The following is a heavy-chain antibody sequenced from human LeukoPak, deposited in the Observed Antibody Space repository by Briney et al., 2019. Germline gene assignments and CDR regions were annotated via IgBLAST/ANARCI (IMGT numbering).Heavy chain of an antibody. Sequence: WETLSLTSTVDTGSITSYYWSWIRQPPGKGLEWIGYVYYSGSTNYNPSLKSRVTISVDTSKNQFSLKLSSVTAADTAVYYCARREVTETDAFDIWGKRTIVTVSS. D-gene: IGHD4-23*01. V-gene: IGHV4-59*01. CDR3: ARREVTETDAFDI. J-gene: IGHJ3*02. CDR2: VYYSGST. CDR1: TGSITSYY.